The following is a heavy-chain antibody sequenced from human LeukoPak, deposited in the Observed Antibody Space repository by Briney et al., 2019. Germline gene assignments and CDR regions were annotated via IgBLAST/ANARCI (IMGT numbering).Heavy chain of an antibody. Sequence: GGSLRLSCAASGFTFSSHWIHWVRQAPGKGLVWVSRISTDGSTTNYADSVKGRFTISRDNAKNTLYLQMNSLRAEDTAVFYCSRTGYFDIWGQGTTVTVSS. J-gene: IGHJ3*02. CDR2: ISTDGSTT. D-gene: IGHD2-15*01. CDR3: SRTGYFDI. V-gene: IGHV3-74*01. CDR1: GFTFSSHW.